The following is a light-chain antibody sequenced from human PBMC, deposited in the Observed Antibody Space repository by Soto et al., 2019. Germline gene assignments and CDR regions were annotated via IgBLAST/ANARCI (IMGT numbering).Light chain of an antibody. J-gene: IGKJ5*01. V-gene: IGKV3-11*01. Sequence: IVLTQSRTTLSLSPGERPTLSCRAGQSVSSYLAWYQQKPGKAPRLLXYGASTRATGIPARFSGSGSGTEFTLNISSLEPEDFAVYYCQQRSNWPPEATFGQGTRLEIK. CDR2: GAS. CDR1: QSVSSY. CDR3: QQRSNWPPEAT.